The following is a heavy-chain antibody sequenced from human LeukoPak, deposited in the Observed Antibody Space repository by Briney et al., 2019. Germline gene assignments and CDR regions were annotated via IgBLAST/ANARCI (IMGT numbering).Heavy chain of an antibody. V-gene: IGHV1-2*02. CDR1: GYTFTSYY. CDR2: INPNSGAT. J-gene: IGHJ4*02. D-gene: IGHD1-1*01. Sequence: ASVKVSCKTSGYTFTSYYIHWVRQAPGQGLEWMGWINPNSGATNYAQKFQGGVTMTTDTSISTVYMELTGLTSDDTAIYYCARDHGTDGTTFTLNFDCWGQGTRVTVS. CDR3: ARDHGTDGTTFTLNFDC.